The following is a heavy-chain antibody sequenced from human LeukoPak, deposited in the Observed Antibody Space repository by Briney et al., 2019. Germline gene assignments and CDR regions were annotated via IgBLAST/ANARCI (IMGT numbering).Heavy chain of an antibody. CDR3: ARDWGSGNSYYFDY. Sequence: GGSLRLSCAASGFTFSSYGMHWVRQAPGKGLEWVAVIWYDGSNKYYEDSVKGRFTISRDNSTNTLYLQMNSLRAEDTAVYYCARDWGSGNSYYFDYWGQGTLVTVSS. D-gene: IGHD3-10*01. J-gene: IGHJ4*02. CDR1: GFTFSSYG. CDR2: IWYDGSNK. V-gene: IGHV3-33*01.